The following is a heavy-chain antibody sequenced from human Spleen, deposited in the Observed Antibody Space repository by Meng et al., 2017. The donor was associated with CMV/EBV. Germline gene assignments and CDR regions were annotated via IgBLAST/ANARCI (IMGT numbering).Heavy chain of an antibody. J-gene: IGHJ6*02. CDR3: VRDHSVFGVVIINYYYYGMDV. D-gene: IGHD3-3*01. V-gene: IGHV3-49*04. Sequence: GESLKISCTVSGFTIGDFAMSWVRQAPGKGLEWVGFIRSKAYGGTTEYAASVRGRFTISRDDSKSIAYLQMNSLKTEDTAVYYCVRDHSVFGVVIINYYYYGMDVWGQGTTVTVSS. CDR2: IRSKAYGGTT. CDR1: GFTIGDFA.